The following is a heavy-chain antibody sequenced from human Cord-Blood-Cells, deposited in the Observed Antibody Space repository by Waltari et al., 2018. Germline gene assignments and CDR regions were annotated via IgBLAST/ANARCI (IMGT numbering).Heavy chain of an antibody. CDR2: MRSDGSNK. CDR3: ATYSASRGFNY. J-gene: IGHJ4*02. CDR1: GFTFSTSG. Sequence: QVQLVESGGGVVQPGESLRLSCAASGFTFSTSGLHWVRQDTGKGREWVAYMRSDGSNKNYADSVKGRFTISRDNSKNTLYLQMNSLRAEDTAVYYCATYSASRGFNYWGQGTLVTVSS. V-gene: IGHV3-30*02. D-gene: IGHD6-13*01.